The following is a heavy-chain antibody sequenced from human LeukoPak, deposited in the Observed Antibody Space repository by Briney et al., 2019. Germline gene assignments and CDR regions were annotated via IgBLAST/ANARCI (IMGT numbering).Heavy chain of an antibody. CDR3: AIENYYDSSGYYR. V-gene: IGHV1-18*01. Sequence: AASVKVSCKASGYTFTSYGISWVRQAPGQGLEWVGWISAYNGNTNYAQKLQGRVTVTTDTSTSTAYMELRSLRSDDTAVYYCAIENYYDSSGYYRWGQGTLVTVSS. CDR1: GYTFTSYG. CDR2: ISAYNGNT. D-gene: IGHD3-22*01. J-gene: IGHJ5*02.